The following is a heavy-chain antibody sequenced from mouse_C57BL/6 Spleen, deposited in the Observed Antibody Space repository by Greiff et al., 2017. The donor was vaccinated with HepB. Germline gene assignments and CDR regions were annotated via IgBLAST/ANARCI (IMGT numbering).Heavy chain of an antibody. D-gene: IGHD1-1*01. Sequence: EVMLVESGGGLVKPGGSLKLSCAASGFTFSDYGMHWVRQAPEKGLERVAYISSGSSTIYYADTVKGRFTISRDNAKNTLFLQMTSLRSEDTAMYYCARSYYGSPAWFAYWGQGTLVTVSA. CDR2: ISSGSSTI. CDR3: ARSYYGSPAWFAY. J-gene: IGHJ3*01. CDR1: GFTFSDYG. V-gene: IGHV5-17*01.